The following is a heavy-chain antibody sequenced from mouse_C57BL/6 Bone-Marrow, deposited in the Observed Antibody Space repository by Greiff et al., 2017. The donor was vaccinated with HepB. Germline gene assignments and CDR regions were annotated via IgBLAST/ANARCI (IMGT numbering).Heavy chain of an antibody. CDR3: ARQGKNAY. V-gene: IGHV5-6*01. J-gene: IGHJ3*01. CDR2: ISSGGSYT. Sequence: EVNVVESGGDLVKPGGSLKLSCAASGFTFSSYGMSWVRQTPDKRLEWVATISSGGSYTYYPDSVKGRFTISRDNAKNTLYLQMSSLKSEDTAMYDCARQGKNAYWGQAILVTVAA. CDR1: GFTFSSYG.